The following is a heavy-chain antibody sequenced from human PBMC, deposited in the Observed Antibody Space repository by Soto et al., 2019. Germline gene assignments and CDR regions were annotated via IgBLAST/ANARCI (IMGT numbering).Heavy chain of an antibody. V-gene: IGHV4-30-4*01. CDR3: AREPLDGMDV. J-gene: IGHJ6*02. CDR1: GGSVNTGDNY. Sequence: HVQLHQSGPRLVKPSQTLSLECSVIGGSVNTGDNYWNWVRQSPGRGLEWIGYIYHTGNTFYNPALENRVTMSVDASKNQFSLTLTSVTAADTAVYFCAREPLDGMDVWGQGTNVTVSS. CDR2: IYHTGNT.